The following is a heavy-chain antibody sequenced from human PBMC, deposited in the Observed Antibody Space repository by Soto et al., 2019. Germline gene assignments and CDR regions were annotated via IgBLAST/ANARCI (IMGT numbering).Heavy chain of an antibody. Sequence: SVKVSCKASGGTFSSYAISWVRQAPGQGLEWMGGIIPIFGTANYAQKFQGRVTITADESTSTAYMELSSLRSEDTAVYYCARPIRDSSSWLRYYYGMDVWGQGTTVTVSS. V-gene: IGHV1-69*13. CDR1: GGTFSSYA. D-gene: IGHD6-13*01. J-gene: IGHJ6*02. CDR2: IIPIFGTA. CDR3: ARPIRDSSSWLRYYYGMDV.